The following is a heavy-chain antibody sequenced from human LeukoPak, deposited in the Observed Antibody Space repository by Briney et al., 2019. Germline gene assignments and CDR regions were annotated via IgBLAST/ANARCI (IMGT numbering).Heavy chain of an antibody. CDR3: ARCDYVWGSYRPWEYYFDY. Sequence: SVKVSCKASGGTFSSYVISWVRQAPGQGLEWMGGIIPIFGTANYAQKFQGRVTITTDESTSTAYMELSSLRSEDTAVYYCARCDYVWGSYRPWEYYFDYWGQGTLVTVSS. J-gene: IGHJ4*02. D-gene: IGHD3-16*02. CDR1: GGTFSSYV. V-gene: IGHV1-69*05. CDR2: IIPIFGTA.